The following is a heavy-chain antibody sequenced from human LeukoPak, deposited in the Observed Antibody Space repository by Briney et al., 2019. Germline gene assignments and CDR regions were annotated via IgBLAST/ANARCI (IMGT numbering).Heavy chain of an antibody. V-gene: IGHV4-59*12. D-gene: IGHD3-22*01. Sequence: PSETLSLTCTVSGGSISSYYWSWIRQPPGEGLEWIGYIYYSGTTNYNPSLKSRVTISVDTSKNQFSLKLSSVTAADTAVYYCARVITYDSSGYYYSAYYYYMDVWGKGTTVTVSS. CDR3: ARVITYDSSGYYYSAYYYYMDV. CDR1: GGSISSYY. CDR2: IYYSGTT. J-gene: IGHJ6*03.